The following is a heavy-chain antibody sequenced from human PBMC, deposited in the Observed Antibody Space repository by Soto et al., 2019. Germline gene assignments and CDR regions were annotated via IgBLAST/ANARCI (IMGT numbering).Heavy chain of an antibody. J-gene: IGHJ6*02. V-gene: IGHV4-4*07. CDR1: DDFISSYY. CDR2: VSTSGAN. CDR3: ASADYDILTGPYAMDV. D-gene: IGHD3-9*01. Sequence: QVQLQESGPRLVKPSETLSLTCTVSDDFISSYYWYWIRQTAGKGLAWKGRVSTSGANNYNPSLESRVTMSVDTSKTQFSLKLTSVTAADTAVYFCASADYDILTGPYAMDVWGQGTTVTVSS.